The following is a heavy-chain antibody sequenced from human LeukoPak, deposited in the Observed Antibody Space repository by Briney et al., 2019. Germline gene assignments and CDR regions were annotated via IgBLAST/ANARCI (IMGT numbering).Heavy chain of an antibody. CDR2: IYHSGST. CDR1: GGSISSGGYS. D-gene: IGHD3-10*01. J-gene: IGHJ5*02. Sequence: SETLSLTCAVSGGSISSGGYSWSWIRQPPGKGLEWIGYIYHSGSTYYNPSLKSRVTISVDRSKNQFSLKLSSVTAADTAVHYCARDRSFGGFDPWGQGTLVTVSS. V-gene: IGHV4-30-2*01. CDR3: ARDRSFGGFDP.